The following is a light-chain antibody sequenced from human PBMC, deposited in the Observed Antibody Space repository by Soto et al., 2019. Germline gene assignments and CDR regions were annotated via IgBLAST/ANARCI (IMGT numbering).Light chain of an antibody. J-gene: IGKJ1*01. CDR3: QQYGSSPRT. Sequence: VLTQSPGPMSLSPGERATLPCRGSQSVSNTYLAWYQQKPGQAPRLLIYGASSRDTGIPDRFSGSGSGTDFTLTISRLEPEDFAVYYCQQYGSSPRTFGQGTKVDI. V-gene: IGKV3-20*01. CDR2: GAS. CDR1: QSVSNTY.